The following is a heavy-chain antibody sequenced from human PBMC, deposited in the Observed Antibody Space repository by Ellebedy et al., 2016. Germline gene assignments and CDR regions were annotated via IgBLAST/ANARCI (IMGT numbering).Heavy chain of an antibody. CDR3: ASKLDASLVDDY. Sequence: GESLKISCAGAGITFSSYWMTWVRQAPGKGLEWVAVISYHARNIFYADSVRGRFTISRDNSHNTLYLQMNGLRTEDTAVYYCASKLDASLVDDYWGQGTLVTVSS. V-gene: IGHV3-30*03. J-gene: IGHJ4*02. D-gene: IGHD5-18*01. CDR1: GITFSSYW. CDR2: ISYHARNI.